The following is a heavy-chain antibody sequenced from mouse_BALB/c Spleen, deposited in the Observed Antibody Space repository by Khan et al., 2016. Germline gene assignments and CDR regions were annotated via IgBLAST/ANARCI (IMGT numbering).Heavy chain of an antibody. J-gene: IGHJ4*01. V-gene: IGHV4-1*02. CDR3: ARQEDYAMDY. Sequence: EVKLLESGGGLVQPGGSLKLSCAASGFDFSRYWMSWVRQAPGKGLEWIGEINPDSSTINYTPYLKDKFIISRDNAKNTLYLQMSKVRSEDTALYYCARQEDYAMDYWGQGTSVTVSS. CDR1: GFDFSRYW. CDR2: INPDSSTI.